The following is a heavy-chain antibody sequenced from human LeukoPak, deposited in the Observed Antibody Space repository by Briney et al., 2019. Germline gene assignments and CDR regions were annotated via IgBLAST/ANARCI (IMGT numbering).Heavy chain of an antibody. Sequence: GGSLRLSCAASGFTFSSYWMSWVRQAPGKGLEWVANIKQDGSEKYYVDSVKGRFTISRDNAKNSLYLQMSSLRAEDTAVYYCARELMVRGIIRKNFDSWGQGTLVTVSS. CDR1: GFTFSSYW. V-gene: IGHV3-7*01. CDR2: IKQDGSEK. J-gene: IGHJ4*02. CDR3: ARELMVRGIIRKNFDS. D-gene: IGHD3-10*01.